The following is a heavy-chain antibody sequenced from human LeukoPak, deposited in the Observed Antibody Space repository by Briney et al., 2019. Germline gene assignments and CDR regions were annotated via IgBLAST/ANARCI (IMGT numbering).Heavy chain of an antibody. D-gene: IGHD2-15*01. CDR1: GFTFSIYE. CDR2: IDSSATTI. CDR3: ATKEDLYYNYNGMDL. V-gene: IGHV3-48*03. J-gene: IGHJ6*02. Sequence: PGGSLRLSCAASGFTFSIYEINWVRQAPGKGLEWVSYIDSSATTIHYADSVKGRFTISRDNAKNSLYLQMSSLRAEDTAVYHCATKEDLYYNYNGMDLWGQGTTVTVSS.